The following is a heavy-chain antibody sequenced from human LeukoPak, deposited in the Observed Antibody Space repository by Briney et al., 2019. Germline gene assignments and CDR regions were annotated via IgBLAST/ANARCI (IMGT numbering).Heavy chain of an antibody. D-gene: IGHD3-16*01. J-gene: IGHJ4*02. V-gene: IGHV3-23*01. CDR3: ARGGGPIDY. Sequence: GGSLRLSCAASGFTFSSYGMNWVRQAPGKGLEWVSGISAGGGSTYWADSVKGRFTVSRDNAKNSLYLQMNSLRAEDTAVYYCARGGGPIDYWGQGTLVTVSS. CDR2: ISAGGGST. CDR1: GFTFSSYG.